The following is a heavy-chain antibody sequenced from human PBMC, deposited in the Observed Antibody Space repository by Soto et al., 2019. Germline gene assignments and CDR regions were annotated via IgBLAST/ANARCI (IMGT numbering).Heavy chain of an antibody. CDR3: ARDHYGSGSYYDYYYYYGMDV. CDR2: IYYSGST. V-gene: IGHV4-59*01. J-gene: IGHJ6*02. D-gene: IGHD3-10*01. Sequence: PSELLSHTCTVSGGYISSYYWRWIRKHTGKGLEWIGYIYYSGSTNYNPSLKSRVTISVDTSKNQFSLKLSSVTAADTAVYYCARDHYGSGSYYDYYYYYGMDVWGQGTTVTVSS. CDR1: GGYISSYY.